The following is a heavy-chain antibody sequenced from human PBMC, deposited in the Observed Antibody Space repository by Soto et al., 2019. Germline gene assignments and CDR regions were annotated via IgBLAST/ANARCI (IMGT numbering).Heavy chain of an antibody. CDR1: GFTFTIYG. CDR2: ISYDGSNQ. V-gene: IGHV3-30*18. Sequence: GGSLRLSCAASGFTFTIYGMHWVRQAPDKGLEWVALISYDGSNQYYADSVKGRFTISRDNSKNTLFLQMNSLRADDTAVYYCAKDQASGQGSFDSWGQGTLVTVSS. CDR3: AKDQASGQGSFDS. J-gene: IGHJ4*02.